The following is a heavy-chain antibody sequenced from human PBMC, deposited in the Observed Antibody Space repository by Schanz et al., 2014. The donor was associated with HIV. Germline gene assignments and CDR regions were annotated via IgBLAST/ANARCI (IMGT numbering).Heavy chain of an antibody. V-gene: IGHV3-33*01. CDR3: ARPVDTAMVPKLAFDY. Sequence: QVQLVESGGGVVQPGRSLRLSCTASGFTFSSSGMHWVRQAPGKGLEWVAAMWYDESHKGYADSVKGRFTISRDNSKNTLYLEMNSLRPEDTAVYYCARPVDTAMVPKLAFDYWGQGTLVTVSS. CDR2: MWYDESHK. CDR1: GFTFSSSG. D-gene: IGHD5-18*01. J-gene: IGHJ4*02.